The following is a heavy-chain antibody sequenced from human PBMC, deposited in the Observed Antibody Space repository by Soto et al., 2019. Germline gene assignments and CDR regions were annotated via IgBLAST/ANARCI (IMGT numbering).Heavy chain of an antibody. Sequence: QVQLVESGGGVVQPGRSLRLSCAASGFTFSSYGMHWVRQAPGKGLELVAVISYDGSNKYYADSVKGRFTISRDNSKNTLYLQMNTLRAEDTAVYYCAKDKGIVGATPHYWGQGTLVTVSS. J-gene: IGHJ4*02. CDR3: AKDKGIVGATPHY. V-gene: IGHV3-30*18. CDR1: GFTFSSYG. CDR2: ISYDGSNK. D-gene: IGHD1-26*01.